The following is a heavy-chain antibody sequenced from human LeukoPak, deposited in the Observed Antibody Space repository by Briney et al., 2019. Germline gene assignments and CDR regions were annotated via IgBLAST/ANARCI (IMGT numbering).Heavy chain of an antibody. CDR1: GFTVSNSY. CDR2: IYSGGST. Sequence: GGSLRLSCAASGFTVSNSYMNWVRQAPGKGLEWVSGIYSGGSTYYADSVKGRFIISRDNSKNTLFLQMNSLRAEDTAVYYCAKDDGELYFDYWGQGTLDTVSS. D-gene: IGHD3-10*01. CDR3: AKDDGELYFDY. V-gene: IGHV3-66*01. J-gene: IGHJ4*02.